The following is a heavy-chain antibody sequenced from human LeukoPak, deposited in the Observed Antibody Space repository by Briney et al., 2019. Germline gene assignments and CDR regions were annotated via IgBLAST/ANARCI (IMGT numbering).Heavy chain of an antibody. V-gene: IGHV3-30*03. CDR2: ISYDGSNK. D-gene: IGHD3-3*01. J-gene: IGHJ4*02. CDR3: ARDPGFLEWLFDY. CDR1: GFTFSSYG. Sequence: GGPLRLSCAASGFTFSSYGMHWVRQAPGKGLEWVAVISYDGSNKYYADPVKGRFTISRDNSKNTLYLQMNSLRAEDTAVYYCARDPGFLEWLFDYWGQGTLVTVSS.